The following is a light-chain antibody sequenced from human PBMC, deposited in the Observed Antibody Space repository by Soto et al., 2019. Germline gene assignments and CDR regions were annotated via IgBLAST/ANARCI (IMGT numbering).Light chain of an antibody. CDR3: QQCRNWPLT. Sequence: EIVMTQSPATLSVSPGEGANLSCKASQNVYNNLAWYQQRPGQPPRLLIYDASTRATGISARFSGSGYGTEFTLTISSLQSEDFAVYFCQQCRNWPLTFGGGTKVEIK. CDR1: QNVYNN. V-gene: IGKV3-15*01. CDR2: DAS. J-gene: IGKJ4*01.